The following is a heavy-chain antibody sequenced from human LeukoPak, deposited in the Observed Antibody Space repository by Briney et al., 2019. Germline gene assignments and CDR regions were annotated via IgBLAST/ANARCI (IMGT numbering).Heavy chain of an antibody. J-gene: IGHJ4*02. CDR1: GFTFSSYS. CDR3: ARDGLGATSWYSFDY. V-gene: IGHV3-21*01. D-gene: IGHD2-2*01. Sequence: PGGSLRLSCAASGFTFSSYSRNWVRQAPGKGLEWVSSISSSSSYIYYADSVKGRFTISRDNAKNSLYLQMNSLRAEDTAVYYCARDGLGATSWYSFDYWGQGTLVTVSS. CDR2: ISSSSSYI.